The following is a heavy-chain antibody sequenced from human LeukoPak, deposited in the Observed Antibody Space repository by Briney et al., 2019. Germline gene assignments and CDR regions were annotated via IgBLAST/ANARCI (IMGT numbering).Heavy chain of an antibody. CDR1: GFTVSSNY. Sequence: PGGSLRLSCAASGFTVSSNYMSWVRQAPGKGLEWVSYISSSGSTIYYADSVKGRFTISRDNAKNSLYLQMNSLRAEDTAVYYCARGLTLTPEFNYWRQGTLVTVSS. V-gene: IGHV3-11*04. CDR2: ISSSGSTI. J-gene: IGHJ4*02. D-gene: IGHD4/OR15-4a*01. CDR3: ARGLTLTPEFNY.